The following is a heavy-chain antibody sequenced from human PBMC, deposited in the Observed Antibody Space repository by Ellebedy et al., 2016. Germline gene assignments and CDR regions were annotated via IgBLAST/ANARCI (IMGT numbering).Heavy chain of an antibody. Sequence: GESLKISCAASGFTFSDHYMDWVRQAPGKGLEWVGRIKNKVNNYITEYAESVKDRFSVSRDDSKNSLFLQMNSLKTEDTAVYFCVSWVAGAGRYWGQGTLVTVSS. CDR2: IKNKVNNYIT. J-gene: IGHJ4*02. CDR3: VSWVAGAGRY. V-gene: IGHV3-72*01. CDR1: GFTFSDHY. D-gene: IGHD6-6*01.